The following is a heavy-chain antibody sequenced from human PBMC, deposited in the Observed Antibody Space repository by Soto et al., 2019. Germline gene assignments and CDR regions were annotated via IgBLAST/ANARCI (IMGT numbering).Heavy chain of an antibody. J-gene: IGHJ4*02. CDR3: ATLKWDYDPFDY. CDR1: GYNFSNYY. CDR2: VDPSDSYT. D-gene: IGHD1-26*01. Sequence: GESLKISCEGSGYNFSNYYISWVRHLPGKGLEWMGRVDPSDSYTNSSPSFQGHVSISADMSITTAFLLLRSLKASDSGMYYCATLKWDYDPFDYWGQGTLVTVSS. V-gene: IGHV5-10-1*01.